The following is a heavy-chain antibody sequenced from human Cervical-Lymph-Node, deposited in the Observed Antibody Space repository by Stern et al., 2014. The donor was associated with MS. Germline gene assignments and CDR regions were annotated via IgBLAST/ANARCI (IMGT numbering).Heavy chain of an antibody. CDR2: TSPDGTKP. Sequence: EVQLVESGGGIVQPGGSLRLSCTASGFTFSTYWMHWVRQAPGKGLAWVSRTSPDGTKPDYADSVKGRFTISRDNANNTVYLQMNSLRADDTAVYYCARDLRVSNFWGQGTLVTVSS. J-gene: IGHJ4*02. CDR1: GFTFSTYW. V-gene: IGHV3-74*01. CDR3: ARDLRVSNF.